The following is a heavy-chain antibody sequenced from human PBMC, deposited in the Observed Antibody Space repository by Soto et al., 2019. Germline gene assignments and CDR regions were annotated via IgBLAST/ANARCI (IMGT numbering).Heavy chain of an antibody. CDR2: IVVGSGNT. CDR3: AAGRNYFERSGYSVPYYYGMDV. D-gene: IGHD3-22*01. Sequence: ASVKVSCKDSGFTLTCISVQWARQDHEKRLEWIGWIVVGSGNTNYAQKFQERVTITRDMSTSTAYMELSSLRSEDTAVYSCAAGRNYFERSGYSVPYYYGMDVWGQGTTVTVSS. J-gene: IGHJ6*02. V-gene: IGHV1-58*01. CDR1: GFTLTCIS.